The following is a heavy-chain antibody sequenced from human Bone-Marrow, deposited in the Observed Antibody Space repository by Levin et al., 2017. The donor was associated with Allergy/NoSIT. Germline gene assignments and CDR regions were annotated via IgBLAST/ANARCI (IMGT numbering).Heavy chain of an antibody. D-gene: IGHD3-10*01. CDR1: GGSISSSNW. CDR3: ARGAHEYASGRPGVWFDP. J-gene: IGHJ5*02. V-gene: IGHV4-4*02. Sequence: PSQTLSLTCAVSGGSISSSNWWSWVRQPPGKGLEWIGEIYYSGDTNYNPSLKSRVTISVDKSKNQFSLKLSSVTAADTAVYYCARGAHEYASGRPGVWFDPWGQGTLVTVSS. CDR2: IYYSGDT.